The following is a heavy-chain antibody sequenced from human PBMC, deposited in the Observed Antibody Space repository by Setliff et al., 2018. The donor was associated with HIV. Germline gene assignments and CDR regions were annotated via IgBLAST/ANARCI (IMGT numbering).Heavy chain of an antibody. CDR1: GFSFSNYE. V-gene: IGHV3-48*03. CDR2: VNTIGLTI. J-gene: IGHJ4*02. CDR3: ARLNSSGYYVFDY. D-gene: IGHD3-22*01. Sequence: GGSLRLSCTASGFSFSNYEMNWVRQAPGQGLEWVSYVNTIGLTIKYADSVKARFTISRDNTENSLFLQMNSLRPEDTAVYYCARLNSSGYYVFDYWSQGTLVTVSS.